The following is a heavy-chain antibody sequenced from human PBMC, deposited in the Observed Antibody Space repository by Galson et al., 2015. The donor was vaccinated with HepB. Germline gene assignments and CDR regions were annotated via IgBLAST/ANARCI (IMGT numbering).Heavy chain of an antibody. J-gene: IGHJ4*02. CDR2: IYPGDSDT. V-gene: IGHV5-51*01. Sequence: QSGAEVKKPGESLKISCKGSGYSFTSYWIGWVRQMPGKGLEWMGIIYPGDSDTRYSPSFQGQVTISADKSISTAYLQWSSLKTSDTALDYWARQAMEPTGYTRGGQTGGDYWGQGTLVTVSS. D-gene: IGHD5-12*01. CDR3: ARQAMEPTGYTRGGQTGGDY. CDR1: GYSFTSYW.